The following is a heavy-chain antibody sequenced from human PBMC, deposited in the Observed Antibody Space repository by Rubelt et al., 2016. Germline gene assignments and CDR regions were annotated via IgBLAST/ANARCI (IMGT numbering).Heavy chain of an antibody. V-gene: IGHV3-74*01. Sequence: EVQLVESGGGLVQPGGSLRLSCAASGFAFSSHWMHWVRQAPGKGLVWVSRVNNDGRDTVYADSVKGRFTISRDNAKNMRYLQMNSLRAEDTAVYYCARGLFGPDYWGQGTLVTVSS. CDR2: VNNDGRDT. D-gene: IGHD2-21*01. J-gene: IGHJ4*02. CDR3: ARGLFGPDY. CDR1: GFAFSSHW.